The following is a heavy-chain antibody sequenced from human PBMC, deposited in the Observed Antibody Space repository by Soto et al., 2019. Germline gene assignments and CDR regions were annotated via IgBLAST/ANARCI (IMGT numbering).Heavy chain of an antibody. Sequence: GGSLRLSCAASGFTFSSYGMHWVRQAPGKGLEWVAVIWYDGSNKYYADSVKGRFTISRDNSKNTLYLQMNSLRAEDTAVYYCARERDCSGGSCYPRYYYYGMDVWGQGTTVTVSS. CDR2: IWYDGSNK. CDR3: ARERDCSGGSCYPRYYYYGMDV. CDR1: GFTFSSYG. J-gene: IGHJ6*02. D-gene: IGHD2-15*01. V-gene: IGHV3-33*01.